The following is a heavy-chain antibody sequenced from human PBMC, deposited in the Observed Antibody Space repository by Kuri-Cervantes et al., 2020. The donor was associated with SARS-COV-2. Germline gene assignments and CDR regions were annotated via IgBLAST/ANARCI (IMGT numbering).Heavy chain of an antibody. CDR1: GFTFNSYG. Sequence: LSLTCAAPGFTFNSYGMHWVRQAPGKGLEWVAVISYDGSNKYYADSVKGRFTISRDNSKNTLYLQMNSLRAEDTAVYYCARGRAYGSGSYYFYWGQGTLVTVSS. CDR3: ARGRAYGSGSYYFY. J-gene: IGHJ4*02. D-gene: IGHD3-10*01. V-gene: IGHV3-30*03. CDR2: ISYDGSNK.